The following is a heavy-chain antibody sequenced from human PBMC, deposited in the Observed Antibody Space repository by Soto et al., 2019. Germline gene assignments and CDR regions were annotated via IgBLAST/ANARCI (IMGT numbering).Heavy chain of an antibody. D-gene: IGHD3-3*01. CDR2: IKSKTDGGTT. J-gene: IGHJ6*03. CDR1: GFTFSNAW. CDR3: TTEDLYDFWSGYPDSYYYYYYMDV. V-gene: IGHV3-15*01. Sequence: GGSLRLSCAASGFTFSNAWMSWVRQAPGKGLEWVGRIKSKTDGGTTDYAAPVKGRFTISRDDSKNTLYLQMNSLKTEDTAVYYCTTEDLYDFWSGYPDSYYYYYYMDVWGKGTTVTVSS.